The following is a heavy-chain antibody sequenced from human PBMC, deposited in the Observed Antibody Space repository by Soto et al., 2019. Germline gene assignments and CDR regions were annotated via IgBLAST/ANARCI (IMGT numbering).Heavy chain of an antibody. CDR3: ARSSRYQYDSSEGNFDY. CDR1: GVSISSNNW. V-gene: IGHV4-4*02. D-gene: IGHD3-22*01. Sequence: QVQLQESGPGLVKPSGTLSLTCAVSGVSISSNNWWSWVRQPPGKGLEWIGEMYHTGSTNYNPSLKSRVTISVDKSKNHSSLELNSVTAAATAVYYCARSSRYQYDSSEGNFDYWGQGTLVTVSS. CDR2: MYHTGST. J-gene: IGHJ4*02.